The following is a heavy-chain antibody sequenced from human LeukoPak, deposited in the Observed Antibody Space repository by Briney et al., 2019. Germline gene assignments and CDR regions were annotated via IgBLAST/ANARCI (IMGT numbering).Heavy chain of an antibody. V-gene: IGHV4-59*08. Sequence: SETLSLTCAVSGASLSGYYWSWIRQPPGKGLGWIGYIYYSGSPDYNPSLKSRVTISVDTSKNQFSLTLNSVTAADTAVYYCARQGGAVAGRAVDYWGQGTLVSVSS. CDR1: GASLSGYY. CDR2: IYYSGSP. D-gene: IGHD6-19*01. CDR3: ARQGGAVAGRAVDY. J-gene: IGHJ4*02.